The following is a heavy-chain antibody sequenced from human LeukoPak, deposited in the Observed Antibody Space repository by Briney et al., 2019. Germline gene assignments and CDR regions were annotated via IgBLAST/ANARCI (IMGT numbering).Heavy chain of an antibody. D-gene: IGHD2-15*01. CDR2: IKEDGSDK. J-gene: IGHJ4*02. CDR3: ARELDSTPFDY. Sequence: GGSLRLSCAVSGFTFSDYWMTWVRQAPGRGLEWVANIKEDGSDKQYVDSVQGRFTISRDNAENSLYLQMNSLRAEDTAVYYCARELDSTPFDYWGQGTLVTVSS. CDR1: GFTFSDYW. V-gene: IGHV3-7*01.